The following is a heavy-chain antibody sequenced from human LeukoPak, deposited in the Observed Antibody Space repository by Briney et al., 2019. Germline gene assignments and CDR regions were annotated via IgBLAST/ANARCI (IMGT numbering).Heavy chain of an antibody. V-gene: IGHV3-30*18. CDR3: AKDGWSHGDYVSYYYYMDV. D-gene: IGHD4-17*01. Sequence: PGGSLRLSCAASGFTFSSYGMHWVRQAPGKGLEWVAVISYDGSNKYYADSVKGRFTISRDNSKNTLYLQMNSLRAEDTAVYYCAKDGWSHGDYVSYYYYMDVWGKGTTVTVSS. CDR1: GFTFSSYG. CDR2: ISYDGSNK. J-gene: IGHJ6*03.